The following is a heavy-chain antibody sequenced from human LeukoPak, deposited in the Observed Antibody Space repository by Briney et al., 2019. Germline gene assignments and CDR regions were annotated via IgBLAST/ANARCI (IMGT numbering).Heavy chain of an antibody. D-gene: IGHD3-3*01. J-gene: IGHJ6*02. V-gene: IGHV1-69*13. CDR1: GGTFSSYA. Sequence: GASVKVSCKASGGTFSSYAISWVRQAPGQGLEWMGGIIPIFGTANYAQKFQGRVTITADESTSTAYMELSSLRSEDTAVYYCARGQVRLLAHYYYYYGMDVWGQGTTVTVSS. CDR3: ARGQVRLLAHYYYYYGMDV. CDR2: IIPIFGTA.